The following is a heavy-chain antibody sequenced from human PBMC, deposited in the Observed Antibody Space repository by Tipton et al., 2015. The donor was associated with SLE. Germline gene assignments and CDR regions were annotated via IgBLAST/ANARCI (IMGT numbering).Heavy chain of an antibody. J-gene: IGHJ4*02. Sequence: QSGPEVKKPGASVKVSCKASGYSFKTYAMHWVRQAPGQRLEWMGWINTANGHTQYSQKFQGRVTISTDTSASTAYLELNSLRSEDTAVYYCAIAVAGTLFFDYWGQGALVTVSS. CDR2: INTANGHT. V-gene: IGHV1-3*04. CDR1: GYSFKTYA. CDR3: AIAVAGTLFFDY. D-gene: IGHD6-13*01.